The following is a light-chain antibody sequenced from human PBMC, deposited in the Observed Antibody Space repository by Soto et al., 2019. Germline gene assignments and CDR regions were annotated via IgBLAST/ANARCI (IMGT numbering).Light chain of an antibody. CDR3: AAWDDSLNAL. Sequence: QLVLTQPPSLSATPGQRVNISCSGSFSNIGDNAVNWYQQLPGAAPKLLIYLNDQRPSGVPDRFSGSKSGTSAFLAISGLQSEDEADYHCAAWDDSLNALFGTGTKLTVL. V-gene: IGLV1-44*01. CDR1: FSNIGDNA. CDR2: LND. J-gene: IGLJ1*01.